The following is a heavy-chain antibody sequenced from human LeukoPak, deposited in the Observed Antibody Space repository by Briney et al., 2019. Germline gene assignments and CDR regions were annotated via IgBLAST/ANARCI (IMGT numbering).Heavy chain of an antibody. Sequence: SVKVSCKASGGTFSSYAISWVRQAPGQGLEWMGRIIPILGIANYTQKFQGRVTITADKPTSTAYMELSSLRSEDTAVYYCARPGAGGAFDIWGQGTMVTVSS. CDR1: GGTFSSYA. CDR2: IIPILGIA. J-gene: IGHJ3*02. CDR3: ARPGAGGAFDI. V-gene: IGHV1-69*04. D-gene: IGHD3-10*01.